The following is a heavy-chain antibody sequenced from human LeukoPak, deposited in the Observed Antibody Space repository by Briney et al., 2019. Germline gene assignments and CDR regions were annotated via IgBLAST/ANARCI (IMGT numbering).Heavy chain of an antibody. J-gene: IGHJ4*02. CDR3: ARLPGDY. Sequence: LETLSLTCAVYGGSFSGYYWSWIRQPPGEGLEWIGEINHSGSTNYNPSLKSRVTISVDTSKNQFSLKLSSVTAADTAVYYCARLPGDYWGQGTLVTVSS. CDR2: INHSGST. CDR1: GGSFSGYY. V-gene: IGHV4-34*01.